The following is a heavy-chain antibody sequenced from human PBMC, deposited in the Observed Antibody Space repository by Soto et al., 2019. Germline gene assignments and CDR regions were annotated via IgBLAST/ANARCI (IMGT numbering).Heavy chain of an antibody. CDR2: IAPSVGST. Sequence: ASVKVSCKASGDIFTSHYMHWLRQAPGQGLEWMGYIAPSVGSTAYAQEFQGRVTMTRDMSSSSVYMELSSLRSDDTAVYYCASTKYDSSAYYYWYLGLWGRGTLVTVSS. D-gene: IGHD3-22*01. J-gene: IGHJ2*01. CDR1: GDIFTSHY. V-gene: IGHV1-46*01. CDR3: ASTKYDSSAYYYWYLGL.